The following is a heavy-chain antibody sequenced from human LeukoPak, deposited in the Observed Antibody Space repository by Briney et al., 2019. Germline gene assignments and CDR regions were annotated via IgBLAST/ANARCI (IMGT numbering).Heavy chain of an antibody. V-gene: IGHV3-7*01. CDR1: GFTFSSYW. J-gene: IGHJ4*02. D-gene: IGHD3-10*01. CDR2: IKQDGSEK. Sequence: GGSLRLSCAASGFTFSSYWMSWVRQAPGKGLEWVANIKQDGSEKYYVDSVKGRFTISRDNAKNSLYLQMNSLRAEDTAVYYCARYDYYGSGSSLDYWGQGTLVTVSS. CDR3: ARYDYYGSGSSLDY.